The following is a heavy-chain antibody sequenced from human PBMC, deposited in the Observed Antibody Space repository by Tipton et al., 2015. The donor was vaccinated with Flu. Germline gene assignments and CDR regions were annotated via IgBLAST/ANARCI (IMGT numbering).Heavy chain of an antibody. CDR1: GYSISRGYY. Sequence: LRLACAVSGYSISRGYYWGWIRQPPGKGLEWIGSIYHNGDIHFNPSLKSRVSISVDRSNNRFSLNLTSVTAADAAVYYCARAEIGYFDYWGQGTLVTVSS. V-gene: IGHV4-38-2*01. D-gene: IGHD2/OR15-2a*01. CDR2: IYHNGDI. CDR3: ARAEIGYFDY. J-gene: IGHJ4*02.